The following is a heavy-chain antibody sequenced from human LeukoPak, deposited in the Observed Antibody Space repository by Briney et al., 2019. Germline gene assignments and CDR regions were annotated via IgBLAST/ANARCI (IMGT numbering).Heavy chain of an antibody. CDR2: IYHSGTT. J-gene: IGHJ2*01. CDR1: GYSITTTYY. Sequence: SETLSLTCTVSGYSITTTYYWGWIRQSPRKGLEWIGGIYHSGTTYYNPSLKSRVTMSVETSQNQFSLKVRSVTAADTAVYYCARAPITAGGNFDLWGRGTLVTVSS. V-gene: IGHV4-38-2*02. D-gene: IGHD6-13*01. CDR3: ARAPITAGGNFDL.